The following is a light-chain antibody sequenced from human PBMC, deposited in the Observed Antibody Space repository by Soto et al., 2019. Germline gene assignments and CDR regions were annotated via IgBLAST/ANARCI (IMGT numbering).Light chain of an antibody. CDR1: SSNIGAGSD. CDR3: PTYERSLCGLYV. Sequence: QAVLTQPPPISRAPGQRVTNSCTGSSSNIGAGSDVHWYHQLPGTAPKLLIYGNTNRPSGVPDRFSGSKSGTSAALAIAGSQTDDERDHYCPTYERSLCGLYVFGSGTK. CDR2: GNT. J-gene: IGLJ1*01. V-gene: IGLV1-40*01.